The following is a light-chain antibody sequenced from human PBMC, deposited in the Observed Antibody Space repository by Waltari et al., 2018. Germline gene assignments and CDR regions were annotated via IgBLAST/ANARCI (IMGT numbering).Light chain of an antibody. CDR2: DLT. V-gene: IGLV2-14*03. Sequence: SALTQPASVSGSPGQSITISCTGTSDAIGAYSYVTWYPKRPGKVPKLLIYDLTARPSGVSNRFSGSKSGSTASLTVSGLQAEDEGLFYCSAYTSRGTLKFGGGTRVTVL. CDR1: SDAIGAYSY. CDR3: SAYTSRGTLK. J-gene: IGLJ2*01.